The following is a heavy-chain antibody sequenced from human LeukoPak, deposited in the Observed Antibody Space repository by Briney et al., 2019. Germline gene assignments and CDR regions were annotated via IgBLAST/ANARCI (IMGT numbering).Heavy chain of an antibody. D-gene: IGHD2-15*01. CDR3: ARDKVVDY. CDR2: ISYDGSNK. CDR1: GFTFSSYA. V-gene: IGHV3-30-3*01. Sequence: HPGRSLRLSCAASGFTFSSYAVHWVRQAPGKGLEWVAVISYDGSNKYYADSVKGRFTISRDNSKNTLYLQMNSLRAEDTAVYYCARDKVVDYWGQGTLVTVSS. J-gene: IGHJ4*02.